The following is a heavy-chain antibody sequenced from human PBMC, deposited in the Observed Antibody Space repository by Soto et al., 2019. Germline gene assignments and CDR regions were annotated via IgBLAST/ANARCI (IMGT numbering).Heavy chain of an antibody. J-gene: IGHJ6*02. CDR2: ISWNSGSI. Sequence: EVQLVESGGGLVQPGRSLRLSCAASGFTFDDYAMHWVRQAPRKGLEWVSGISWNSGSIGYADSVKGRFTISRDNAKNSLYLQMNSLRAEDTALYYCAKEKDVVVVPAARHYGMDVWGQGTTVTVSS. V-gene: IGHV3-9*01. CDR3: AKEKDVVVVPAARHYGMDV. D-gene: IGHD2-2*01. CDR1: GFTFDDYA.